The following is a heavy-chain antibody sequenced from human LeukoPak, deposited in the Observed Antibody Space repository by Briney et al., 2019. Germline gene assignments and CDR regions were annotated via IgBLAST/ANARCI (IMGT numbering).Heavy chain of an antibody. J-gene: IGHJ6*02. D-gene: IGHD6-13*01. CDR2: INPNSGGR. V-gene: IGHV1-2*02. CDR3: AREKQQLVPYYGMDV. Sequence: GASVKVSCKASGYTSTGYYMHWVRQAPGQGLEWMGWINPNSGGRNYAQKFQGRVTMTRDTSISTAYMELSRLRSDDTAVYYCAREKQQLVPYYGMDVWGQGTTVTVSS. CDR1: GYTSTGYY.